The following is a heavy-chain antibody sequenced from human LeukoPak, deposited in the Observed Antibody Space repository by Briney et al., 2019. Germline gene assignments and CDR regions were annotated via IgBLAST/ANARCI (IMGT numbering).Heavy chain of an antibody. J-gene: IGHJ4*02. V-gene: IGHV3-20*04. CDR1: GFTFDDYG. D-gene: IGHD5-12*01. CDR2: INWNGGST. Sequence: PGGSLRLSCAASGFTFDDYGMSWVRQAPGKGLEWVSGINWNGGSTGYADSVKGRFTISRDNAKNSLYLQMNSLRAEDTALYYCARGGGYDTGTPSDYWGQGTLVTVSS. CDR3: ARGGGYDTGTPSDY.